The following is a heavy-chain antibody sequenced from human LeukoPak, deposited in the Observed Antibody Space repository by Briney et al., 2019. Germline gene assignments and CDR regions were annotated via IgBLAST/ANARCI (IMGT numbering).Heavy chain of an antibody. V-gene: IGHV4-4*07. J-gene: IGHJ5*02. D-gene: IGHD3-10*01. Sequence: PSETLSLTCTVSGGSISSYYWSWIRQPPGKGLEWIGRIYNSGSTTYNPSLKSRVTMSMDTSKNQFSLKLTSVIVADTAVYYCARDSGTTGEVKFDPWGQGTLVTVSS. CDR2: IYNSGST. CDR1: GGSISSYY. CDR3: ARDSGTTGEVKFDP.